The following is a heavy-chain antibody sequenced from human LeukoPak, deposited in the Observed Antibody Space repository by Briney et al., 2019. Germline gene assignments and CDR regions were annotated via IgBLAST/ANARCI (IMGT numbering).Heavy chain of an antibody. CDR3: AKEDDYVWGSYRDAFDI. CDR1: GFTFSSYA. J-gene: IGHJ3*02. Sequence: PEGSLRLSCAASGFTFSSYAMSWVRQAPGKGLEWVSAISGSGGSTYYADSVKGRFTISRDNSKNTLYLQMNSLRAEDTAVYYCAKEDDYVWGSYRDAFDIWGQGTMVTVSS. D-gene: IGHD3-16*02. V-gene: IGHV3-23*01. CDR2: ISGSGGST.